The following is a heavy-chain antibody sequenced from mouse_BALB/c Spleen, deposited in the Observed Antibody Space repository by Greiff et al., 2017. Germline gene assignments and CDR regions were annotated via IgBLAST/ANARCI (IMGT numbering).Heavy chain of an antibody. Sequence: VKLVESGAELARPGASVKLSCKASGYTFTSYWMQWVKQRPGQGLEWIGAIYPGDGDTRYTQKFKGKATLTADKSSSTAYMQLSSLASEDSAVYYCARGDYGYDGNYFDYWGQGTTLTVSS. D-gene: IGHD2-2*01. CDR3: ARGDYGYDGNYFDY. CDR1: GYTFTSYW. CDR2: IYPGDGDT. J-gene: IGHJ2*01. V-gene: IGHV1-87*01.